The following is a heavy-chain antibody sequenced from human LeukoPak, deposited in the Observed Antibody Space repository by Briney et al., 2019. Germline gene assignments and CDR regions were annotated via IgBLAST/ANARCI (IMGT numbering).Heavy chain of an antibody. J-gene: IGHJ4*02. CDR2: IYSGGST. CDR3: ARGGWGTYDPGNLDF. V-gene: IGHV3-53*01. Sequence: GGSLRLSCAASGFNVSRDYMNWVRQAPGKGLEWVSVIYSGGSTYYADSVKGRFTISRDISKNTLYLQINSLRAEDTALYYCARGGWGTYDPGNLDFWGQGTLVTVSS. D-gene: IGHD6-19*01. CDR1: GFNVSRDY.